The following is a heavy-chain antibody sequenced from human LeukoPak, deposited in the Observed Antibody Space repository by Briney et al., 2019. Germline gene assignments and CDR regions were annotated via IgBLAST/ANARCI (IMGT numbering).Heavy chain of an antibody. D-gene: IGHD3-3*01. J-gene: IGHJ4*02. CDR1: GFTFSSYW. V-gene: IGHV3-7*01. CDR2: IKQDGSEK. Sequence: GGSLRLSCAASGFTFSSYWMSWVRQAPGKGLEWVANIKQDGSEKYYVDSVKGRFTISRDNAKNSLYLQVNSLRAEDTAVYYCARERGITIFGVVIKPIFWGQGTLVTVSS. CDR3: ARERGITIFGVVIKPIF.